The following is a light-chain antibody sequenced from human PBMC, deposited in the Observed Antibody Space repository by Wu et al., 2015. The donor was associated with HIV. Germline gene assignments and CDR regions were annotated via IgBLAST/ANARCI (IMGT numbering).Light chain of an antibody. CDR2: DAS. CDR1: QSVSSSY. V-gene: IGKV3-20*01. Sequence: EIVLTQSPGTLSLSPGERGTLSCRASQSVSSSYLAWYQQKPGQAPRLLIYDASRRATGIPDRFSGSGSGTDFTLTISRLEPEDFAVYYCQQYGDSLTWTFGQGTKVEIK. J-gene: IGKJ1*01. CDR3: QQYGDSLTWT.